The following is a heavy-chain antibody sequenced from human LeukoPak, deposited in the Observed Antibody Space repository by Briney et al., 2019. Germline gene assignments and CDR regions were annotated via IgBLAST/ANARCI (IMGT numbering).Heavy chain of an antibody. Sequence: SETLSLTCTVSGYSISSGYYWGWIRQPPGKGLEWIGSIYHSGSTYYNPSLKSRVTISVDTSKNQFSLKLSSVTAADTAVYYCARQELLWFGEAEGNWFDPWGQGTLVTVSS. CDR1: GYSISSGYY. CDR2: IYHSGST. J-gene: IGHJ5*02. CDR3: ARQELLWFGEAEGNWFDP. D-gene: IGHD3-10*01. V-gene: IGHV4-38-2*02.